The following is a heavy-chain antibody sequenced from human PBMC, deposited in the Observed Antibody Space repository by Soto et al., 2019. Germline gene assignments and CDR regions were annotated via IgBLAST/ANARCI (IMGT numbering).Heavy chain of an antibody. V-gene: IGHV4-34*01. J-gene: IGHJ5*02. Sequence: SETLSLTCAVYGGSFSCYYWSWIRQPPGKGLEWIGEINHSGSTNYNPSLKSRVTISVDTSKNQFSLKLSSVTAADTAVYYCARGESIAAAGTYNWFDPWGQGTLVTVSS. CDR2: INHSGST. D-gene: IGHD6-13*01. CDR1: GGSFSCYY. CDR3: ARGESIAAAGTYNWFDP.